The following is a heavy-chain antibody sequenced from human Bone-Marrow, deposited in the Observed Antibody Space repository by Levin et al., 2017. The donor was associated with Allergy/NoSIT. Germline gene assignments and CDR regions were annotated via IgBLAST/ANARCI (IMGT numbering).Heavy chain of an antibody. CDR2: LTPTTGYA. J-gene: IGHJ4*02. CDR3: ATRGSYSPFDY. D-gene: IGHD3-10*01. CDR1: GYTFSNYD. V-gene: IGHV1-8*01. Sequence: GESLKISCKTSGYTFSNYDINWVRQATGQGLEWMGFLTPTTGYAGYAQRFQGRVSMTRDISMSTAYMELSSLGSEDTAVYYCATRGSYSPFDYWGQGTLVTVAS.